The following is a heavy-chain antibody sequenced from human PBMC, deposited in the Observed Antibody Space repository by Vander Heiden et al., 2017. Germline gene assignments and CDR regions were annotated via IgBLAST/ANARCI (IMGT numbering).Heavy chain of an antibody. CDR2: INGDGTST. V-gene: IGHV3-74*01. J-gene: IGHJ6*02. CDR3: ARGGVVGAMDV. D-gene: IGHD2-2*01. Sequence: EAELVESGGGRVQPGGALRLSCPVAGLRLSDYWMHWGRQAPGKWPVWVSHINGDGTSTNYADSVKGRFTISRDNAKNTLYLQMNSLTGEDTAVYYCARGGVVGAMDVWGQGTTVTVSS. CDR1: GLRLSDYW.